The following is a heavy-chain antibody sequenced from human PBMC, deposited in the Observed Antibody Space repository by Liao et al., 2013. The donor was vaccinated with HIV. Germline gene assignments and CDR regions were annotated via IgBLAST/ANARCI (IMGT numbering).Heavy chain of an antibody. CDR3: ATLNDYLSYAFDF. D-gene: IGHD1-1*01. Sequence: QVQLQQWGAGLLKPSETLSLTCAVYGGSFSGYYWSWIRQPPGKGLEWIGEINHSGSTNYNPSLKSRVTISIDTPKNQFSLELTSVTAADTAVYYCATLNDYLSYAFDFLGPRDNGHRLI. J-gene: IGHJ3*01. CDR1: GGSFSGYY. V-gene: IGHV4-34*01. CDR2: INHSGST.